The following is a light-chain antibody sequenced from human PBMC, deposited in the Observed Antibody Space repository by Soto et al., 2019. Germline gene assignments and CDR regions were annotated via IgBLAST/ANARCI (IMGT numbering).Light chain of an antibody. CDR3: QSYDSSTVV. CDR1: SGSIVSNY. J-gene: IGLJ2*01. V-gene: IGLV6-57*04. CDR2: ENN. Sequence: NFMLTQPHSVSESPGKTVTFSCTRSSGSIVSNYVQWYQQRPGSAPTTVIYENNERPSGVPDRFSGSTDGSSNSASLTISGLQTEDEADYYYQSYDSSTVVFGGGTKLTVL.